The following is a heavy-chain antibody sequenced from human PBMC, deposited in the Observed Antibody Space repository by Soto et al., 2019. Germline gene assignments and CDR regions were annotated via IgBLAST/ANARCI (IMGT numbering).Heavy chain of an antibody. V-gene: IGHV3-74*01. CDR3: ARVCTGGSCYQFDS. Sequence: GGSLRLSCAASGFTFSSYWMHWVRQAPGKGLVWVSRINGDGSNTNYADSVKGRFTISRDNAKNTLYLQMNSLRADDTAVYYCARVCTGGSCYQFDSWGQGTLVTVSS. J-gene: IGHJ4*02. CDR2: INGDGSNT. CDR1: GFTFSSYW. D-gene: IGHD2-15*01.